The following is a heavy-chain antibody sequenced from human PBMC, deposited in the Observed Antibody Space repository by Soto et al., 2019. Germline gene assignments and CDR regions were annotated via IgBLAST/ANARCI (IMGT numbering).Heavy chain of an antibody. CDR2: IKTRDAGERT. V-gene: IGHV3-15*07. CDR1: GFSFSNAW. J-gene: IGHJ6*02. Sequence: EVQLVDSGGGLVKPGGSLRLSCEASGFSFSNAWVNWVRQAPGKGLEWVGRIKTRDAGERTNYAAPVQGRFTISRDDSKNTLYLQMNSLKTEDTAVYYCTTGSVEGFWGQGTTVTVSS. D-gene: IGHD2-15*01. CDR3: TTGSVEGF.